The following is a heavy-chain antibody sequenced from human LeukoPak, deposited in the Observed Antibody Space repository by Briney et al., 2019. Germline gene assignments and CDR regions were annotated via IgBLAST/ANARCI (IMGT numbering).Heavy chain of an antibody. CDR2: ITRSSTYI. D-gene: IGHD1-26*01. CDR3: ARDPYSGSYGGYYYYYMDV. Sequence: GESLRLSCAASGFTISTYNMNWVRQAPGKGLEWVSSITRSSTYIYYADSVKGRFTISRDNAKNSLYLQMNSLRDEDTAVYYCARDPYSGSYGGYYYYYMDVWGKGTTVTISS. V-gene: IGHV3-21*01. CDR1: GFTISTYN. J-gene: IGHJ6*03.